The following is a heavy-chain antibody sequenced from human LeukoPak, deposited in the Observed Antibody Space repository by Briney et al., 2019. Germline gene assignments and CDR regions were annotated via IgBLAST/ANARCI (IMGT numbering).Heavy chain of an antibody. CDR2: INPNSGGT. J-gene: IGHJ4*02. Sequence: ASVKVSCKASGYTFTGYYMHWVRQAPGQGLEWMGWINPNSGGTNYAQKFQGRVTMTRDTSISTAYMELSRLRSDDTAVYYCARGPHVWGSYRPHYFDYWGQGTLVTVSS. D-gene: IGHD3-16*02. CDR3: ARGPHVWGSYRPHYFDY. CDR1: GYTFTGYY. V-gene: IGHV1-2*02.